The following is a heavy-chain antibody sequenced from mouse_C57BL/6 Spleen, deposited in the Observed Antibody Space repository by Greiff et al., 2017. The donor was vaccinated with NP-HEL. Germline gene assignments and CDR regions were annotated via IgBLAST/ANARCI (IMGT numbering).Heavy chain of an antibody. CDR1: GYAFTNYL. CDR3: ARGITTVVGYWYFDV. D-gene: IGHD1-1*01. J-gene: IGHJ1*03. CDR2: INPGSGGT. V-gene: IGHV1-54*01. Sequence: VKLMESGAELVRPGTSVKVSCKASGYAFTNYLIEWVKQRPGQGLEWIGVINPGSGGTNYNEKFKGKATLTADKSSSTAYMQLSSLTSEDSAVYFCARGITTVVGYWYFDVWGTGTTVTVSS.